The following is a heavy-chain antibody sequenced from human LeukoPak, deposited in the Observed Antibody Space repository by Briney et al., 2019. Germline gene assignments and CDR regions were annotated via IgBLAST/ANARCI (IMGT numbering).Heavy chain of an antibody. Sequence: GGSLTLSCVASGFPFSSYWMTWVRQAPGKGLEWVSYISDNSITIYYADSVKGRFTISRDNAKNSLFLQVNSLRAEDTAVYFCARERYDYVWGTYPQAFDIWGQGTMVTVSS. V-gene: IGHV3-48*01. CDR3: ARERYDYVWGTYPQAFDI. CDR2: ISDNSITI. D-gene: IGHD3-16*02. J-gene: IGHJ3*02. CDR1: GFPFSSYW.